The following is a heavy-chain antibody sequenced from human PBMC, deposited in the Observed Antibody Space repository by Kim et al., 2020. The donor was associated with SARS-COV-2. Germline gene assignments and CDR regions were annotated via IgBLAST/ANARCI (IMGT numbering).Heavy chain of an antibody. Sequence: SETLSLTCAVYGGSFSGYYWSWIRQPPGKGLEWIGEINHSGSTNYNPSLKSRVTISVDTSKNQFSLKLSSVTAADTAVYYCARTSGVDTAMALDYWGQGTLVTVSS. CDR3: ARTSGVDTAMALDY. V-gene: IGHV4-34*01. CDR1: GGSFSGYY. D-gene: IGHD5-18*01. J-gene: IGHJ4*02. CDR2: INHSGST.